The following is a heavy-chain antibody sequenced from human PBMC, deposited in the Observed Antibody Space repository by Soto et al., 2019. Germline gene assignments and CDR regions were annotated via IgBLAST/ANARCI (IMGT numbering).Heavy chain of an antibody. CDR1: GYTFTSYG. J-gene: IGHJ5*02. CDR2: ISAYNGNT. CDR3: ARGYDHGGVPAAIFEFDWFDP. Sequence: GASVKVSCKASGYTFTSYGISWVRQAPGQGLEWMGWISAYNGNTNYAQKLQGRVTMTTDTSTSTAYMELRSLRSDDTAVYYCARGYDHGGVPAAIFEFDWFDPWGQGTLVTVSS. V-gene: IGHV1-18*01. D-gene: IGHD2-2*01.